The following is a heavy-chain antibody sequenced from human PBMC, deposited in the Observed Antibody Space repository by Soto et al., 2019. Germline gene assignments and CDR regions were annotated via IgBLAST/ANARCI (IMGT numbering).Heavy chain of an antibody. Sequence: SETLCLPYAVSVGSIGGCGCSWGWILQPPGKGMEWIGYIHQTGITYYNPSLKSRVTISLDRSNNQFSLNLSSVTAADTAVYFCARDRKQSNYFDYWGQGTLVTVSS. CDR3: ARDRKQSNYFDY. V-gene: IGHV4-30-2*01. CDR1: VGSIGGCGCS. CDR2: IHQTGIT. J-gene: IGHJ4*02.